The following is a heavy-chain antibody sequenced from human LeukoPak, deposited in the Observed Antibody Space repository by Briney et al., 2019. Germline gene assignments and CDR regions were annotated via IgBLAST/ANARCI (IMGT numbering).Heavy chain of an antibody. Sequence: SETLSLTCTVSGGSISSSSYYWGWIRQPPGKGLEWIGSIYYSGSTYYNPSLKSRVTISVDTSKNQFSLKLSSVTAADTAVYYCARRSYYDSSGYYLGPSFFDYWGQGTLVTVSS. CDR1: GGSISSSSYY. V-gene: IGHV4-39*01. CDR3: ARRSYYDSSGYYLGPSFFDY. D-gene: IGHD3-22*01. CDR2: IYYSGST. J-gene: IGHJ4*02.